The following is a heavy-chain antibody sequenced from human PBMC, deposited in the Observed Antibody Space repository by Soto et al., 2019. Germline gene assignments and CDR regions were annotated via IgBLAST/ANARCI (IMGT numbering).Heavy chain of an antibody. D-gene: IGHD4-4*01. CDR3: ASVYSHDAFDI. CDR1: GGTFSSYA. CDR2: IIPIFGTA. Sequence: GASVKVSCKASGGTFSSYAISWVRQAPGQGLEWMGGIIPIFGTANYAQKFQGRVTITADESTSTAYMELSSLRSEDTAVYYCASVYSHDAFDIWGQGTMVTVSS. V-gene: IGHV1-69*13. J-gene: IGHJ3*02.